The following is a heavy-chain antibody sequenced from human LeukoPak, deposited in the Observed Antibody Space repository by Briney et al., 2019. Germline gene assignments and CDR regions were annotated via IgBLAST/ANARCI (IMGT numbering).Heavy chain of an antibody. CDR1: GFTFSSYA. J-gene: IGHJ4*02. CDR3: ARGLRGIAVAGPFDY. V-gene: IGHV3-30-3*01. Sequence: PGGSLRLSCAASGFTFSSYAMHWVRQAPGKGLEWVAVISCDGSNKYYAVSVKGRFTISRDNSKNTLYLQMNSLRAEDTAVYYCARGLRGIAVAGPFDYWGQGTLVTVSS. D-gene: IGHD6-19*01. CDR2: ISCDGSNK.